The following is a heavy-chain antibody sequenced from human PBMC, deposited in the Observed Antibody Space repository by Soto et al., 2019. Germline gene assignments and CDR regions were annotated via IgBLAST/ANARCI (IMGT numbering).Heavy chain of an antibody. V-gene: IGHV1-69*06. D-gene: IGHD3-3*01. CDR2: IIPIFGTA. J-gene: IGHJ6*02. Sequence: ASVKVSCKASGGTFSSYAISWVRQAPGQGLEWMGGIIPIFGTANYAQKFQGRVTITADKSTSTAYMELSSLRSEDTAVYYCAGRGDGLDTIFEGSYYYYGMDVWGQGTTVTVSS. CDR3: AGRGDGLDTIFEGSYYYYGMDV. CDR1: GGTFSSYA.